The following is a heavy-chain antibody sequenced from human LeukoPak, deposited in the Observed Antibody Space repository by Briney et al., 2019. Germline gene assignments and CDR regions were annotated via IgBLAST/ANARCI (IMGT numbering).Heavy chain of an antibody. CDR2: IKQDGSEK. CDR3: ARVSMGATTDY. D-gene: IGHD1-26*01. Sequence: GGSLRLSYAASGFTFSSYWMSWVRQASGKGLEWVANIKQDGSEKYYVDSVKGRFTISRDNAKNSLYLQMNSLRAEDTAVYYCARVSMGATTDYWGQGTLVTVSS. CDR1: GFTFSSYW. V-gene: IGHV3-7*01. J-gene: IGHJ4*02.